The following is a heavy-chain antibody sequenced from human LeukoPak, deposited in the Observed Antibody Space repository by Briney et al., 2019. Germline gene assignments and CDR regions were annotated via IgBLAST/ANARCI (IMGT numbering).Heavy chain of an antibody. D-gene: IGHD3-16*01. CDR3: ARHGLGPSIKIPQVLSHYYYMDV. CDR2: IYPGDSDT. J-gene: IGHJ6*03. CDR1: GYSFTSYW. Sequence: GESLKISCKGSGYSFTSYWIGWVRQMPGKGLEWMGIIYPGDSDTRYSPSFQGQVTISADKSISTAYLQWSSLKASDTAMYYCARHGLGPSIKIPQVLSHYYYMDVWGKGTTVTVSS. V-gene: IGHV5-51*01.